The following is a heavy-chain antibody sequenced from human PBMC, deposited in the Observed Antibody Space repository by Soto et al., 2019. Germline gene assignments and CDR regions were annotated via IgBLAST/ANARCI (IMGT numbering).Heavy chain of an antibody. V-gene: IGHV3-73*01. D-gene: IGHD3-16*01. CDR3: TITYYDYVWVSPTDY. J-gene: IGHJ4*02. CDR2: IRSKANSYAT. CDR1: GFTFSGSA. Sequence: PGGSLRLSCAASGFTFSGSAMHWVRQASGKGLEWVGRIRSKANSYATAYAASVKGRFTISRDDSKNTAYLQMNSLKTEDTAVYYCTITYYDYVWVSPTDYWGQGTLVTVSS.